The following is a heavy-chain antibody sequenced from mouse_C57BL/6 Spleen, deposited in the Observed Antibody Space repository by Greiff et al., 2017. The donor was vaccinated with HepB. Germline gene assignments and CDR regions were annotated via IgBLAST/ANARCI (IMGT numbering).Heavy chain of an antibody. CDR2: IDPSDSYT. CDR3: ASRRAMDY. V-gene: IGHV1-59*01. J-gene: IGHJ4*01. Sequence: QVRLQQPGAELVRPGTSVKLSCKASGYTFTSYWMHWVKQRPGQGLEWIGVIDPSDSYTNYNQKFKGKATLTVDTSSSTAYMQLSSLTSEDSAVYYCASRRAMDYWGQGTSVTVSS. CDR1: GYTFTSYW.